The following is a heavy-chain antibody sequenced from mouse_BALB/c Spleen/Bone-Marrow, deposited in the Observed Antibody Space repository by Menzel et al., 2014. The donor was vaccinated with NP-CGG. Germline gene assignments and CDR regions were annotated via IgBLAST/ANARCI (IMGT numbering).Heavy chain of an antibody. Sequence: EVKLVESGGGLVQPGGSLKLSCAASGFDFRRYWMSWVRQAPGKGLEWIGEINPGSNTINYTPSLKDKFIISRDNAKNTLYLQMSKVKSEDTALYYCARLGYYGWFAYWGQGTLVTVSA. J-gene: IGHJ3*01. D-gene: IGHD2-3*01. CDR2: INPGSNTI. V-gene: IGHV4-1*02. CDR3: ARLGYYGWFAY. CDR1: GFDFRRYW.